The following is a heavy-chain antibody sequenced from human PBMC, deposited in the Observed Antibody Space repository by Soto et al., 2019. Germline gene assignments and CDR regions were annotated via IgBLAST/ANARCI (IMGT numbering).Heavy chain of an antibody. D-gene: IGHD1-26*01. J-gene: IGHJ5*02. CDR2: MNPNSGNT. V-gene: IGHV1-8*02. CDR3: ARVVGALGHWFDP. CDR1: GGTFSSYA. Sequence: ASVKVSCKASGGTFSSYAINWVRQATGQGLEWMGWMNPNSGNTGYAQKLQGRVTMTTDTSTSTAYMELRSLRSDDTAVYYCARVVGALGHWFDPWGQGTLVTVSS.